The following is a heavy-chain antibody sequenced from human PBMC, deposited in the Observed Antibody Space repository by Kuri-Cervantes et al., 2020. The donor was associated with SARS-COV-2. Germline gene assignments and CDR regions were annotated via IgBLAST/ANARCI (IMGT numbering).Heavy chain of an antibody. CDR2: ISSSSSYI. J-gene: IGHJ4*02. Sequence: GESLKISCAASGFTFSSYSMNWVRQAPGKGLEWVSSISSSSSYIYYADSVKGRFTVSRDNAKKSLFLQMNSLRAEDTAVYYCARASFDFWSGCYTGYFFDYWGQGTLVTVSS. CDR3: ARASFDFWSGCYTGYFFDY. CDR1: GFTFSSYS. V-gene: IGHV3-21*01. D-gene: IGHD3-3*01.